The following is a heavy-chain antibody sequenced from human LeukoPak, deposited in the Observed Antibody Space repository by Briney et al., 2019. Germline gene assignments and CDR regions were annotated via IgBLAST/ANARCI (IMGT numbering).Heavy chain of an antibody. Sequence: GSLRLSCAASGFSFSNYWMSWVRQPPGKGLEWIGEINHSGSTNYNPSLKSRVTISVDTSKNQFSLKLSSVTAADTAVYYCARGRRGSGYYSLGWFDPWGQGTLVTVSS. J-gene: IGHJ5*02. CDR1: GFSFSNYW. D-gene: IGHD3-22*01. V-gene: IGHV4-34*01. CDR2: INHSGST. CDR3: ARGRRGSGYYSLGWFDP.